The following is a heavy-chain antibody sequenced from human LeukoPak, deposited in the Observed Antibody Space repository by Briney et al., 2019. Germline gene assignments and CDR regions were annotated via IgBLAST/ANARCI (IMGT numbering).Heavy chain of an antibody. CDR1: GYTFTGYY. Sequence: ASVKVSCKASGYTFTGYYMHWVRQAPGQGLEWMGWINPNSGGTNYAQKFQGRVTMTRDTSISTAYMGLSRLRSDDTAVYYCARVIGDGYNLFDYWGQGTLVTVSS. V-gene: IGHV1-2*02. CDR3: ARVIGDGYNLFDY. CDR2: INPNSGGT. J-gene: IGHJ4*02. D-gene: IGHD5-24*01.